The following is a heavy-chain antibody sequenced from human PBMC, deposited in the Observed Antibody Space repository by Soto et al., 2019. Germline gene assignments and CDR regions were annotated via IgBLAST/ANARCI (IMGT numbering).Heavy chain of an antibody. J-gene: IGHJ4*02. CDR1: GYTLTELS. CDR3: ATGLLDIVVVPAASNFDY. D-gene: IGHD2-2*01. V-gene: IGHV1-24*01. Sequence: ASVKDSYKVSGYTLTELSMHWVRQAPGKGLEWMGGFDPEDGETIYAQKFQGRVTMTEDTSTDTAYMELSSLRSEDTAVYYCATGLLDIVVVPAASNFDYWGQGTLVTVSS. CDR2: FDPEDGET.